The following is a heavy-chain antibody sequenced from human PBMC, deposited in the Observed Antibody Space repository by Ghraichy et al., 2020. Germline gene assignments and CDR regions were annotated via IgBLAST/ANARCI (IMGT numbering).Heavy chain of an antibody. J-gene: IGHJ4*02. CDR3: ARVSDTVDY. CDR2: IYYSGST. D-gene: IGHD5-18*01. CDR1: GGSVSSGSYY. Sequence: SETLSLTCTVSGGSVSSGSYYWSWIRQPPGKGLEWIGYIYYSGSTNYNPSLKSRVTISVDTSKNQFSLKLSSVTAADTAVYYCARVSDTVDYWGQGTLVTVSS. V-gene: IGHV4-61*01.